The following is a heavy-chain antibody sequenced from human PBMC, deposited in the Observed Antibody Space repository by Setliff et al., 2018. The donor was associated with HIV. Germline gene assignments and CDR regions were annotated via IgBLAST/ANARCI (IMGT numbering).Heavy chain of an antibody. CDR3: ARVSGSGSYVYYYYGMDV. CDR2: ISSSSSYI. D-gene: IGHD3-10*01. Sequence: PGGSLRLSCAASGFTFSSYSMNWVRQAPGKGLEWVSSISSSSSYIYYADSVEGRFTISRDNAKNSLYLQMNSLRAEDTAVYYCARVSGSGSYVYYYYGMDVWGQGTTVTVSS. V-gene: IGHV3-21*01. CDR1: GFTFSSYS. J-gene: IGHJ6*02.